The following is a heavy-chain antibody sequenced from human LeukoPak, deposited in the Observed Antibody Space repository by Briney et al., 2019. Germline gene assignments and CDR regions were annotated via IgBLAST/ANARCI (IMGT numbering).Heavy chain of an antibody. Sequence: SETLSLTCTVSGGSISSYHWSWIRQPPGKGLEWIGYIYYSGSTNYSPSLKSRVTMSVDTSKNQFSLDLSSVTAADTAVYYCARHQSRYGDPSFDSWGQGTLVTVSS. CDR3: ARHQSRYGDPSFDS. D-gene: IGHD4-17*01. CDR2: IYYSGST. CDR1: GGSISSYH. J-gene: IGHJ4*02. V-gene: IGHV4-59*08.